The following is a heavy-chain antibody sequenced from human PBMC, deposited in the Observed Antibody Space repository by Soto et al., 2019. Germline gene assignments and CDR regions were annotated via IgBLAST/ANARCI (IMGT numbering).Heavy chain of an antibody. CDR2: ISYDGSNK. CDR1: GFTFSSYA. Sequence: PGGSLRLSCAASGFTFSSYAMHWVRQAPGKGLEWVAVISYDGSNKYYADSVKGRFTISRDNSKNTLYLQMNSLRAEDTAVYHCARDLSGWKGLDYWGQGTLVTVSS. J-gene: IGHJ4*02. V-gene: IGHV3-30-3*01. CDR3: ARDLSGWKGLDY. D-gene: IGHD6-19*01.